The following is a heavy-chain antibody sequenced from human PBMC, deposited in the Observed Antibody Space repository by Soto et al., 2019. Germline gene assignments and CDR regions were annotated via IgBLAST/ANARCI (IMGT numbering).Heavy chain of an antibody. D-gene: IGHD3-22*01. Sequence: ASVKVSCKASGYTFTSYGITWVRQAPGRGLEWMVGLYAGNGITKYSQQFQGRVIIDRDQCASTAYMELSSLRSEDTAVYYCGRGGYSDSSNYLAYWGLGTLVTASS. J-gene: IGHJ4*02. CDR3: GRGGYSDSSNYLAY. V-gene: IGHV1-3*01. CDR2: LYAGNGIT. CDR1: GYTFTSYG.